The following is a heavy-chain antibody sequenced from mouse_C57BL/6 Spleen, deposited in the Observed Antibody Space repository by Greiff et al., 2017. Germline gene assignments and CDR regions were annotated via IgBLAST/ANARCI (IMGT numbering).Heavy chain of an antibody. CDR1: GYSITSGYY. V-gene: IGHV3-6*01. J-gene: IGHJ4*01. Sequence: VQLKESGPGLVKPSQSLSLTCSVTGYSITSGYYWNWIRQFPGNKLEWMGYISYDGSNNYNPSLKNRIAITRDTSKNQFFLKLNSVTTEDTATYYCARGLPGDYAMDDWGQGTSVTVSS. D-gene: IGHD2-4*01. CDR3: ARGLPGDYAMDD. CDR2: ISYDGSN.